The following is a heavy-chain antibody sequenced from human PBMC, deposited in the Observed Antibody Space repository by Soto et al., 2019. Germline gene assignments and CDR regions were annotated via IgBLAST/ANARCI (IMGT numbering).Heavy chain of an antibody. CDR1: GGSISSYY. V-gene: IGHV4-59*01. CDR3: AREAWATGPGHSWFDT. Sequence: PSETLSLTCTVSGGSISSYYWSWIRQPPGKGLEWIGYIYYSGSTNYNPSLKSRVTISVDTSKNQFSLKLSSVTAADTAVYYCAREAWATGPGHSWFDTWGQGTLVTVSS. D-gene: IGHD5-12*01. J-gene: IGHJ5*02. CDR2: IYYSGST.